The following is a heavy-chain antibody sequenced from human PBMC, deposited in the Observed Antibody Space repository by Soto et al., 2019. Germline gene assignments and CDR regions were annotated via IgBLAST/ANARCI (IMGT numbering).Heavy chain of an antibody. CDR2: IFVTGAT. D-gene: IGHD6-19*01. V-gene: IGHV4-4*07. CDR3: ARTPSSMAGAIDY. Sequence: SETLSLTCTVSGGDISGSYWTWIRQPAGKGLEWIGQIFVTGATNYNPSLKGRVAMSIDTSKKTFSLTLTSVTSADTAVYYCARTPSSMAGAIDYWAQGTLDTVSS. CDR1: GGDISGSY. J-gene: IGHJ4*02.